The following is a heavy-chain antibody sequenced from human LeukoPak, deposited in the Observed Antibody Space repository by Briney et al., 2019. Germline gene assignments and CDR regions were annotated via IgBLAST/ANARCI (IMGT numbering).Heavy chain of an antibody. CDR2: ISYDGSSK. CDR3: ARDGSQRASPFDY. CDR1: GFTFSSYA. J-gene: IGHJ4*02. D-gene: IGHD1-1*01. V-gene: IGHV3-30*04. Sequence: GGSLRLSCAASGFTFSSYAMHWVRQAPGKGLEWVAVISYDGSSKYYADSVKGRFTISRDKSKNTLFLQMNSLRAEDTAIYYCARDGSQRASPFDYWGQGTLVTVSS.